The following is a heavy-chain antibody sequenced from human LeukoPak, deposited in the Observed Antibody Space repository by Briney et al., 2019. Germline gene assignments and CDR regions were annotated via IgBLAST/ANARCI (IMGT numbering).Heavy chain of an antibody. CDR1: GFTFSSYW. V-gene: IGHV3-7*01. Sequence: PGGSLRLSCAASGFTFSSYWMSWVRQAPGKGLKWVANIKQDGSEKYYVDSVKGRFTISRDNAKNSLYLQMNSLRAEDTAVYYCARVDFWSGRSPFYYYGMDVWGQGTTVTVSS. J-gene: IGHJ6*02. CDR2: IKQDGSEK. D-gene: IGHD3-3*01. CDR3: ARVDFWSGRSPFYYYGMDV.